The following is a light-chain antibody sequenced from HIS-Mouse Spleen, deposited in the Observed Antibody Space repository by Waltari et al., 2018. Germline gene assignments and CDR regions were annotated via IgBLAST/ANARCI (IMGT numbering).Light chain of an antibody. CDR3: YSTDSSGNHRV. CDR2: EER. CDR1: ALPKKY. Sequence: SYELTQPPSVSVSPGQTARITCSGDALPKKYAYWYQQKSGQAPVLVIYEERKRPSGIPVRFSGSSSGTMATLTISGAQVEDEADYYCYSTDSSGNHRVFGGGTKLTVL. V-gene: IGLV3-10*01. J-gene: IGLJ2*01.